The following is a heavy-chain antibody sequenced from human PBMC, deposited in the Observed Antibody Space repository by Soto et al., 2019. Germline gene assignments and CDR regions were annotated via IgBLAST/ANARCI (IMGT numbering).Heavy chain of an antibody. V-gene: IGHV6-1*01. CDR1: GDRVSSNSAA. J-gene: IGHJ6*02. D-gene: IGHD6-6*01. Sequence: PSQTLSIAFDISGDRVSSNSAAWTLIRQSPSRFLEWLGRTYYRSKWYNDYAVSVKSRITINPDTSKNQFSLQLNSVTPEDTAVYYCARGAGIAARLRGPRYYGMDVWGQGTTVTVSS. CDR3: ARGAGIAARLRGPRYYGMDV. CDR2: TYYRSKWYN.